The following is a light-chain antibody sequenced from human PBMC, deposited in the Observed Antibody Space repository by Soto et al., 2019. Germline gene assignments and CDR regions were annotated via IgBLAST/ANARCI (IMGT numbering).Light chain of an antibody. Sequence: ITMTQSPDTLSLPPGERATLSCRASQSVSSNLAWYQQKPGQAPRLLIYGASARATGIPARFSGSGSGTEFTLTISSLESEDSAVYYCQQYSSWPPWTFGQGTKVDIK. CDR1: QSVSSN. V-gene: IGKV3-15*01. J-gene: IGKJ1*01. CDR2: GAS. CDR3: QQYSSWPPWT.